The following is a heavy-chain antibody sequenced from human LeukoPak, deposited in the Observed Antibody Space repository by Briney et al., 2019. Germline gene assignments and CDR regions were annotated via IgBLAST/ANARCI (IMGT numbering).Heavy chain of an antibody. V-gene: IGHV3-30*18. CDR2: ISYDGSNK. D-gene: IGHD6-19*01. CDR3: AKDWHSSGWYYFDY. J-gene: IGHJ4*02. Sequence: PGRSLRLSCAASGFTFSSYGMHWVRQAAGKGLEWVAVISYDGSNKYYADSVKGRFTISRDNSKNTLYLQMNSLRAEDTAVYYCAKDWHSSGWYYFDYWGQGTLVTVSS. CDR1: GFTFSSYG.